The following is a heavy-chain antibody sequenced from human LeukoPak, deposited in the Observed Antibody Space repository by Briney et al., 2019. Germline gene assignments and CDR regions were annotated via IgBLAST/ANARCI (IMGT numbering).Heavy chain of an antibody. CDR2: ISGSGGST. CDR1: GFTFSSYA. J-gene: IGHJ4*02. CDR3: AKDRTYYSDFSAYYFSPPLQHY. Sequence: GGSLRLSCAASGFTFSSYAMSWVRQAPGKGLEWVSAISGSGGSTYYADSVKGRVTISRDNSRNTVYLQMNSLRAEDTALYYCAKDRTYYSDFSAYYFSPPLQHYWGQGTLVTVSS. D-gene: IGHD3-22*01. V-gene: IGHV3-23*01.